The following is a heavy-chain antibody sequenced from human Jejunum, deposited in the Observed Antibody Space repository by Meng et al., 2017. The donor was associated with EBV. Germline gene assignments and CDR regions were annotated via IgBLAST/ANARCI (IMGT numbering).Heavy chain of an antibody. CDR3: VSAWVDH. CDR2: IKSKAQVRTT. CDR1: GTNFRNAW. V-gene: IGHV3-15*01. Sequence: EWHVVESGGGLIQLGGSLRLSCAGSGTNFRNAWMSWVRKSPGKGLEWIARIKSKAQVRTTDYDASVKGRFTVSRDDSENTVYLQITSLTTEDTAMNYCVSAWVDHWGQGTLVTVSS. J-gene: IGHJ5*02.